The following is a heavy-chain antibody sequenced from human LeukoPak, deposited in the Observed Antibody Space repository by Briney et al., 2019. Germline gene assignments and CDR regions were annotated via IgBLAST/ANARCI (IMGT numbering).Heavy chain of an antibody. J-gene: IGHJ4*02. CDR3: ARRQGGRDFRYFDY. D-gene: IGHD1-14*01. CDR1: GGSISSSNYY. V-gene: IGHV4-39*01. Sequence: SETLSLTCTVSGGSISSSNYYWGWIRQPPGKGLEWIGSIYYSGSTYYNPSLKSRVTISVDTSKNQFSLKLRSVTAADTAVYYCARRQGGRDFRYFDYWGQGTLVTVSS. CDR2: IYYSGST.